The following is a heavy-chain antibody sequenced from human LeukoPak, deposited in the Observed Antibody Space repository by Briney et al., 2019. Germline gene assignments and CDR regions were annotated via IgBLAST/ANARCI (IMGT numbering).Heavy chain of an antibody. CDR1: GYTFTGYY. J-gene: IGHJ2*01. CDR2: INPSGGYT. Sequence: GASVKVSCKASGYTFTGYYMHWVRQAPGQGLEWMGIINPSGGYTSYAKKFRARVTMTRDTSTSTVYMELSSLRSEDTAVYYCARDDCRGGSCYAGNLWGRGTLVTVSS. D-gene: IGHD2-15*01. V-gene: IGHV1-46*01. CDR3: ARDDCRGGSCYAGNL.